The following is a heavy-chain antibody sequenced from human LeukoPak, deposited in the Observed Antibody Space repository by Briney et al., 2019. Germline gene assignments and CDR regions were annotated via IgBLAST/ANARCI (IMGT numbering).Heavy chain of an antibody. J-gene: IGHJ5*02. D-gene: IGHD3-16*02. CDR3: ARPPITFGGVIAPFDP. V-gene: IGHV3-48*01. CDR2: ISSSSNTI. CDR1: GFTFSSYS. Sequence: GGSLRLSCAASGFTFSSYSMNWVRQAPGKGLEWVSYISSSSNTIYYADSVKGRFTISRDNAKNSLYLQMNSLRAEDTAVYYCARPPITFGGVIAPFDPWGQGTLVTVSS.